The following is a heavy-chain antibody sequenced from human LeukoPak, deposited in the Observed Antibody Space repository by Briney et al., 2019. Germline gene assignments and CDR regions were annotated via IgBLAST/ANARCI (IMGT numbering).Heavy chain of an antibody. D-gene: IGHD6-19*01. J-gene: IGHJ2*01. CDR2: IYTSGST. Sequence: PSETLSLTCTVSGGSISSYFWSWIRQPAEKGLEWIGRIYTSGSTNYNPSLKSRVTLSVVTSKNQLSLKRSSVTAADTAVYYCARDSSASSPWYFDLWGRGAMVTVSS. CDR1: GGSISSYF. V-gene: IGHV4-4*07. CDR3: ARDSSASSPWYFDL.